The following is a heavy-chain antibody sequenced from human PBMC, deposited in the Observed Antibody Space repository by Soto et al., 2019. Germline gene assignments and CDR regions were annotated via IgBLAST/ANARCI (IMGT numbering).Heavy chain of an antibody. V-gene: IGHV4-38-2*01. CDR1: GYSISSDNY. D-gene: IGHD1-1*01. CDR3: ARADNWNFHCYHGGRVTLGTDS. J-gene: IGHJ5*01. Sequence: SETLSLTCDVSGYSISSDNYWGWIRQPPGKGLEWIGSIYHSGRTYYNPSLISRVTISVDTSRQQFSLKLSSVPATDPAVYYWARADNWNFHCYHGGRVTLGTDS. CDR2: IYHSGRT.